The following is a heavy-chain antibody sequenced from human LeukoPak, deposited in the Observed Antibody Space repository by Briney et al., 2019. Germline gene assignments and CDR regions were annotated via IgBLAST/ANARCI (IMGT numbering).Heavy chain of an antibody. V-gene: IGHV3-9*01. Sequence: GGSLRLSCAASGFTFDDYAMHWVRQAPGKGLEWVSGISWNSGSIGYADSVKGRFTISRDNAKSSLYLQMNSLRAEDTALYYCAKDSSHYYYDSSGYYYFDYWGQGTLVTVSS. J-gene: IGHJ4*02. CDR1: GFTFDDYA. CDR2: ISWNSGSI. CDR3: AKDSSHYYYDSSGYYYFDY. D-gene: IGHD3-22*01.